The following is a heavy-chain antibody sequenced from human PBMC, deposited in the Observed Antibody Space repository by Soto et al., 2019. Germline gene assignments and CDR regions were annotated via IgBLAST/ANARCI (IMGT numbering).Heavy chain of an antibody. CDR3: ASSQWRGHYFDY. D-gene: IGHD6-19*01. V-gene: IGHV3-48*01. CDR2: ISSSSSTI. J-gene: IGHJ4*02. CDR1: GFTFSNFG. Sequence: LRLSCAASGFTFSNFGMHWVRQAPGKGLEWLAYISSSSSTIYYADSVKGRFTISRDNAKNSLYLQMNSLRAEDTAVYYCASSQWRGHYFDYWGQGTLVTVSS.